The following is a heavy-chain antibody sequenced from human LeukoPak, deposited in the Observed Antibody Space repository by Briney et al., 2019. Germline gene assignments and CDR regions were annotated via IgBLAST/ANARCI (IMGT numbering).Heavy chain of an antibody. D-gene: IGHD5-24*01. CDR3: ARHEAEMATIFGGY. CDR1: GYSITSAFY. CDR2: IYHSGST. J-gene: IGHJ4*02. Sequence: KPSETLSLTCAVSGYSITSAFYWGWIRQPPGKGLEWVGSIYHSGSTFYNPSLKSRVTISVDTSKNQFSLRLSFVTAADTAVYYGARHEAEMATIFGGYWGQGTLVTVSS. V-gene: IGHV4-38-2*01.